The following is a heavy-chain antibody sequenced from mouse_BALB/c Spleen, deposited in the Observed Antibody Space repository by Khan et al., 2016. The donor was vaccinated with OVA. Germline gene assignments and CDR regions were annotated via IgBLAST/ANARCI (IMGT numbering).Heavy chain of an antibody. Sequence: IQLVQSGPELMKPGASVKISCRASGYSFTTYYIHWVKQSHGKTLEWIGYIDPFNGGSTYNQKFKDTATLTVDKSSSTAYMHLSSLTSEDSAVYYCTRHGSTSWFAYWGQGTLVTVSA. CDR3: TRHGSTSWFAY. CDR2: IDPFNGGS. J-gene: IGHJ3*01. CDR1: GYSFTTYY. V-gene: IGHV1S135*01. D-gene: IGHD1-1*01.